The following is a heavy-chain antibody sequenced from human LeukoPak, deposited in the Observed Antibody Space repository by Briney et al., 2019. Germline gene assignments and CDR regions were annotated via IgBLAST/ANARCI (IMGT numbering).Heavy chain of an antibody. J-gene: IGHJ4*02. V-gene: IGHV4-39*07. D-gene: IGHD6-19*01. CDR3: AKGTSSGWYYFDY. CDR2: IYYSGDT. CDR1: GGSISSSSYY. Sequence: SETLSLTCTVSGGSISSSSYYWGWIRQPPGKGLEWIGSIYYSGDTYYNPSLKSRVTISVDTSKNQFSLKLDSVTAADTAVYYCAKGTSSGWYYFDYWGQGTLVTVSS.